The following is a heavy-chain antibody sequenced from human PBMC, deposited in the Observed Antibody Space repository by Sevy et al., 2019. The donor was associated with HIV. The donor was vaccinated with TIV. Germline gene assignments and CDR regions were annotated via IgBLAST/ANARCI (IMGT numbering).Heavy chain of an antibody. CDR1: GYTFVNYG. CDR3: ARGPVTSSAVNFFDF. D-gene: IGHD2-2*01. J-gene: IGHJ4*02. V-gene: IGHV1-18*01. Sequence: ASVKVSCRTSGYTFVNYGVTWVRQIPGQGLEWLGWIHTNGGGPDPAQKFQHRVTLTADTSTNTAHMELESLTSDDTALYYCARGPVTSSAVNFFDFWGQGTLVTVSS. CDR2: IHTNGGGP.